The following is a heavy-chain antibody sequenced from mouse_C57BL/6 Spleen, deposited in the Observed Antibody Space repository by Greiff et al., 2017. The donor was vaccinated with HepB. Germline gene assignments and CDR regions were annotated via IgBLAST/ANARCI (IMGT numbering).Heavy chain of an antibody. CDR3: TRRGYYGSSYCYFDV. V-gene: IGHV1-81*01. D-gene: IGHD1-1*01. J-gene: IGHJ1*03. CDR2: IYPRSGNT. Sequence: QVQLQQSGAELARPGASVKLSCKASGYSFTSYGICWVKQRTGQGLEWIGEIYPRSGNTYYNEKFKGKATLTADKTSSTAYMELRSLASEDSAVYCCTRRGYYGSSYCYFDVWGTGTTVTVSS. CDR1: GYSFTSYG.